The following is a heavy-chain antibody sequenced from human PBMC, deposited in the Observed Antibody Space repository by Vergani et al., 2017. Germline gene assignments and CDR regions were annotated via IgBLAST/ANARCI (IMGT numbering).Heavy chain of an antibody. CDR2: ISSSSSTI. CDR3: ARDRRYCSSTSCYTGRDY. CDR1: GFTFSSYS. Sequence: EVQLVESGGGLVQPGGSLRLPCAASGFTFSSYSMNWVRQAPGKGLEWVSYISSSSSTIYYAASVKGRFTISRDNAKNSLYLQMNSLRAEDTAVYYCARDRRYCSSTSCYTGRDYWGQGTLVTVSS. D-gene: IGHD2-2*02. J-gene: IGHJ4*02. V-gene: IGHV3-48*01.